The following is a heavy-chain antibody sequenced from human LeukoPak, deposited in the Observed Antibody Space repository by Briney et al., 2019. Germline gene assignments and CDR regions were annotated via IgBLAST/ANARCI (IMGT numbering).Heavy chain of an antibody. D-gene: IGHD3-10*01. CDR3: ARDKAKAGVRGVKGPNWFDP. CDR1: GGSISSGGYY. Sequence: SETLSLTCTVSGGSISSGGYYWSWTRQHPGKCLEWLGYIYYSGSTYYNPSLKTRVTISEDMPKNQFSLKLSSVTAADTAVYYCARDKAKAGVRGVKGPNWFDPWGQGNLVTVSS. V-gene: IGHV4-31*03. J-gene: IGHJ5*02. CDR2: IYYSGST.